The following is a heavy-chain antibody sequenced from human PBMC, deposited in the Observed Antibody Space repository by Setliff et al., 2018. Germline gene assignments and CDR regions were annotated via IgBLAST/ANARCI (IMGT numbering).Heavy chain of an antibody. Sequence: SETLSLTCTVSVYSISSGYYWGWIRQPPGKGLEWIGSIYHSGSTYYNPSLKSRVTISVDTSKNQFSLKLSSVTAADTAVYYCARAVLVVDAEDYWGQGTLVTVSS. CDR3: ARAVLVVDAEDY. V-gene: IGHV4-38-2*02. J-gene: IGHJ4*02. CDR2: IYHSGST. D-gene: IGHD3-22*01. CDR1: VYSISSGYY.